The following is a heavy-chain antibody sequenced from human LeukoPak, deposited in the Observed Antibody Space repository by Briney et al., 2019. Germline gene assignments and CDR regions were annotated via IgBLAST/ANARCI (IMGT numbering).Heavy chain of an antibody. CDR3: VVYKYILSWSAFDF. V-gene: IGHV3-7*01. D-gene: IGHD6-13*01. CDR2: IRQDGSDK. Sequence: GGSLTLSCAISGFTPTTAWMTWVRQAPGKGLEWVADIRQDGSDKYYVDSVKGRFIISRDNAKKSVSLHMNNLRVEDTAVYYCVVYKYILSWSAFDFWGRGTMVTVSS. CDR1: GFTPTTAW. J-gene: IGHJ3*01.